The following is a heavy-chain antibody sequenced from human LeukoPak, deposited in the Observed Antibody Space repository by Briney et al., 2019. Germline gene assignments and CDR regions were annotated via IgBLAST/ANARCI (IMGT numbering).Heavy chain of an antibody. D-gene: IGHD3-22*01. CDR1: GFTLSSYS. V-gene: IGHV3-48*01. Sequence: GGSLRLSCAASGFTLSSYSMNWVRQAPGKGLEWVSFISSSSSPIYYADSVKGRFTISRDNAKNSLYLQMNSLRAEDTAVYYCARDRYYYDADWFDPWGQGTLVTVSS. CDR2: ISSSSSPI. CDR3: ARDRYYYDADWFDP. J-gene: IGHJ5*02.